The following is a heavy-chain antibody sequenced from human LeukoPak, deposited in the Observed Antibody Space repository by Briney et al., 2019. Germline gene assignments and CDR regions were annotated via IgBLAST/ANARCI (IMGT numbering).Heavy chain of an antibody. CDR3: ARTGVVMASGFDY. Sequence: SGTLSLTCTVSGGSISSSSYYWGWIRQPPGKGLEWIGSIYYSGSTYYNPSLKSRVTISVDTSKNQFSLKLSSVTAADTAVYYCARTGVVMASGFDYWGQGTLVTVSS. CDR2: IYYSGST. J-gene: IGHJ4*02. CDR1: GGSISSSSYY. D-gene: IGHD3-3*01. V-gene: IGHV4-39*01.